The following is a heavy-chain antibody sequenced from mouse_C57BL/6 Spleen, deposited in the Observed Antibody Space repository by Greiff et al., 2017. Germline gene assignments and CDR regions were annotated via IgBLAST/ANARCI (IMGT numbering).Heavy chain of an antibody. V-gene: IGHV14-4*01. J-gene: IGHJ3*01. CDR3: TTSYYSNYGFAY. Sequence: EVQLQQSGAELVRPGASVKLSCTASGFNIKDDYMHWVKQRPEQGLEGIGLIDPENGDTEYASKFQGKATITADTSSNTAYLQLSSLTSEDTAVYYCTTSYYSNYGFAYWGQGTLVTVSA. D-gene: IGHD2-5*01. CDR2: IDPENGDT. CDR1: GFNIKDDY.